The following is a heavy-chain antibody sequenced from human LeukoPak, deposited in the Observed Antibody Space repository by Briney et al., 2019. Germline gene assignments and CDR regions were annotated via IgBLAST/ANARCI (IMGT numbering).Heavy chain of an antibody. Sequence: SVKVSCKASGGTFSSYAISWVQQAPGQGLEWMGRIIPIFGIANYAQKFQGRVTITADKSTSTAYMELSSLRSEDTAVYYCAREGSMGLTGTYHFDYWGQGTLVTVSS. CDR1: GGTFSSYA. CDR3: AREGSMGLTGTYHFDY. D-gene: IGHD1-7*01. J-gene: IGHJ4*02. V-gene: IGHV1-69*04. CDR2: IIPIFGIA.